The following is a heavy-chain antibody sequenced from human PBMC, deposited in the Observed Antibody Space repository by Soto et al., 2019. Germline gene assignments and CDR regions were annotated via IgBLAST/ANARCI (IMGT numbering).Heavy chain of an antibody. CDR3: ARGLGGRMDD. D-gene: IGHD3-16*01. V-gene: IGHV1-69*08. CDR2: IIPILGET. CDR1: GTIFSSYT. Sequence: QVQLVQSGAEVKKPGSSVRVSCKASGTIFSSYTISWVRQAPGQGLEWMGRIIPILGETNSAQKFQGRVTLTADKSTNTAYMELNSLRLEDTALYYCARGLGGRMDDWGQGTTVTAS. J-gene: IGHJ6*02.